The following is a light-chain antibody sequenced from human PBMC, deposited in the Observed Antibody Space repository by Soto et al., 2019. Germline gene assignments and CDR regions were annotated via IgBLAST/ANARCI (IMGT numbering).Light chain of an antibody. CDR3: ISYRSSSTYV. Sequence: QSVLTQPASVSGSPGQSITISCTGTSSDVGGYNYVSWYQQHPGKAPKLMIYDVSNWPSGVSNPFSGSKSGNTAALTISGLQAEDEADYYCISYRSSSTYVFGTGTKLTVL. V-gene: IGLV2-14*01. J-gene: IGLJ1*01. CDR2: DVS. CDR1: SSDVGGYNY.